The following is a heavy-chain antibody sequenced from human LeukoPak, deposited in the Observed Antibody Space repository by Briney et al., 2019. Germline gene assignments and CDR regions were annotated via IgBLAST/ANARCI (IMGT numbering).Heavy chain of an antibody. CDR2: ISTDGKST. V-gene: IGHV3-74*01. D-gene: IGHD2-2*01. J-gene: IGHJ6*02. CDR3: VRDYQFIQEI. CDR1: GFTFSNYW. Sequence: GGSLRLSCVASGFTFSNYWMLWVRQAPGKGLMWVSLISTDGKSTRYAESVKGRFTISRDNAKNALYLQMDILRVEDTALYFCVRDYQFIQEIWGQGTTVTVSS.